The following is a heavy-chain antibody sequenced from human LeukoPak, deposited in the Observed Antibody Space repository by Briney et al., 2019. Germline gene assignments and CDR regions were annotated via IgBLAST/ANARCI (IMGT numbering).Heavy chain of an antibody. CDR3: ARGTTDIVAEISDAFDI. CDR2: ISTTGSTI. J-gene: IGHJ3*02. Sequence: PGGSLILSCAASGFTFSSYSMNWVRQAPGKGLEWVSYISTTGSTIYYADSVEGRSTISRDNANNSLYLQMNSLRDEDTAVYYCARGTTDIVAEISDAFDIWGQGTVVTVSS. CDR1: GFTFSSYS. D-gene: IGHD5-12*01. V-gene: IGHV3-48*02.